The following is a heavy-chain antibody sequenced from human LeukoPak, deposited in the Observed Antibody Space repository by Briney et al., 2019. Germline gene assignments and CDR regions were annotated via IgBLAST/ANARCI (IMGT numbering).Heavy chain of an antibody. V-gene: IGHV3-7*01. D-gene: IGHD3-22*01. J-gene: IGHJ6*03. CDR3: ARGIVGYDSSGYYPYYMDV. CDR1: GFTFSSYW. Sequence: AGGSLRLSCAASGFTFSSYWMSWVRQAPGKGLEWVANIKQDGSEKYYVDSVKCRFTISRDNAKNSLYLQMNSLRAEDTAVYYCARGIVGYDSSGYYPYYMDVWGKGTTVTVSS. CDR2: IKQDGSEK.